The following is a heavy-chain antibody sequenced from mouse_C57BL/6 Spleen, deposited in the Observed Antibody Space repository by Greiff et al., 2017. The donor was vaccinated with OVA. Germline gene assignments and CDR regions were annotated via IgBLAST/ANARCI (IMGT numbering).Heavy chain of an antibody. CDR1: GYTFTDYN. V-gene: IGHV1-22*01. J-gene: IGHJ1*03. CDR3: ARTHSNHWYFDV. CDR2: INPNNGGT. D-gene: IGHD2-5*01. Sequence: EVQLQQSGPELVKPGASVKMSCKASGYTFTDYNMHWVKQSHGKSLEWIGYINPNNGGTSYNQKFKGKATVTVNKSSSTAYRGLRILTSEDSAVYYCARTHSNHWYFDVWGTGTTVTVSS.